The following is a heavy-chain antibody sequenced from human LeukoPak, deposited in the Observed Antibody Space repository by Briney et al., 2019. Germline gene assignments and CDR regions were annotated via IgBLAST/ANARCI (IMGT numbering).Heavy chain of an antibody. CDR2: ISYDGSNK. J-gene: IGHJ4*02. D-gene: IGHD5-12*01. CDR3: AKDRTAGYDGLVDY. Sequence: GGSLRLSCAASGFTFSNYGMHWVRQAPGKWPEWVAVISYDGSNKYYTDSVKGRFTISRDNSKNTLYLQMNSLRAEDTAVYYCAKDRTAGYDGLVDYWGQGTLVTVSS. V-gene: IGHV3-30*18. CDR1: GFTFSNYG.